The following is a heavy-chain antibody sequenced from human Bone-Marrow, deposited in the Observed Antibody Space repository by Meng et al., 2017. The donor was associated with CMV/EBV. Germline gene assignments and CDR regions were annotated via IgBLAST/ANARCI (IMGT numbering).Heavy chain of an antibody. Sequence: QVERGLSEAEVKTLGSSVKFLCKASGYTVTGYYMHWWRQDPGQGLEWMGWINPNSGGTNYAQKLQGRVTMTRDTSISTDYMELSRLRSDDTAVYYCARGCRGSYPLVDYWGQGTLVTVSS. CDR3: ARGCRGSYPLVDY. J-gene: IGHJ4*02. CDR1: GYTVTGYY. V-gene: IGHV1-2*02. D-gene: IGHD1-26*01. CDR2: INPNSGGT.